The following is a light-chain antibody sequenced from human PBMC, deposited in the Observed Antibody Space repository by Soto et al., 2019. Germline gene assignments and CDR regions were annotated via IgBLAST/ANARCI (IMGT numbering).Light chain of an antibody. CDR2: DAS. J-gene: IGKJ4*01. Sequence: EIVLTQSPATLSLSPGETATLSCRTSQSVGDYLAWYQQKPGQAPRVLIYDASNRAPGIPARFSGSGYGTDFTLTITSLEPEDFAVYYCQQRHDWPRVTFGGGTKVEIK. V-gene: IGKV3-11*01. CDR1: QSVGDY. CDR3: QQRHDWPRVT.